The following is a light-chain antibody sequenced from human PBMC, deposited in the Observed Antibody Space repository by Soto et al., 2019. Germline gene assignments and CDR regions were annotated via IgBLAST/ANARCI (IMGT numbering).Light chain of an antibody. Sequence: DIQMTQSPSSLSASVGDRVTITCRASQSISSYLNWYQQKPGKAPKLLIYDASTLESGVPSRFSGSGSGTEFTLTISSLQPDDFATYYCQQYNNYPRTFGQGTKVDIK. V-gene: IGKV1-5*01. CDR3: QQYNNYPRT. CDR2: DAS. J-gene: IGKJ1*01. CDR1: QSISSY.